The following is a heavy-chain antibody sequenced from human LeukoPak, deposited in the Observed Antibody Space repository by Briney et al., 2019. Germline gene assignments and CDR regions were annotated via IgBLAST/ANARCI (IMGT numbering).Heavy chain of an antibody. CDR3: ARVLGIAARYFDY. J-gene: IGHJ4*02. D-gene: IGHD6-6*01. V-gene: IGHV5-51*01. CDR1: GYRFTDHW. CDR2: INPVDSDT. Sequence: GESLQISCKGSGYRFTDHWIAWVRQMPGKGLECMGIINPVDSDTRYSPSFQGQVTISADKSISTAYLQWSSLKASDTAMYYCARVLGIAARYFDYWGQGTLVTVSS.